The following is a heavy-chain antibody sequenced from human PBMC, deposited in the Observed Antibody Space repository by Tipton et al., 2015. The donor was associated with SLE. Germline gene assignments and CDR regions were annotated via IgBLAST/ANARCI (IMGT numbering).Heavy chain of an antibody. J-gene: IGHJ6*03. CDR3: AGWELRSYYYYYMDV. CDR2: IYYSGST. CDR1: GGSISSGGYY. D-gene: IGHD1-26*01. Sequence: TLSLTCTVSGGSISSGGYYWSWIRQHPGKGLEWIGYIYYSGSTYYNPSLKSRVTVSLDTSKNQFSLKLSSVTAADTAVYYCAGWELRSYYYYYMDVWAKGPRSPSP. V-gene: IGHV4-31*03.